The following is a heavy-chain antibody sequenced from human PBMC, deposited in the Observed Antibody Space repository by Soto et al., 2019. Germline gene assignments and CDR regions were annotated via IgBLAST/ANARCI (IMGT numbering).Heavy chain of an antibody. CDR3: APRSPAFDY. CDR1: GYTFTSYG. Sequence: QVQLVQSGPEVKKPGASVKVSCKTSGYTFTSYGISWVRQAPGQGLEWMGWISTDKGKTNYAQKCQGRVTMTTDTSTSTAYMELRSLSSDDTAVYYCAPRSPAFDYWGQGTLFTVSS. V-gene: IGHV1-18*01. J-gene: IGHJ4*02. CDR2: ISTDKGKT.